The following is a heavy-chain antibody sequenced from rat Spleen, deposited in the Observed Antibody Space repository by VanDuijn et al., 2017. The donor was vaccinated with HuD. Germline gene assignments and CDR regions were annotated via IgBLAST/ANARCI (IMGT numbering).Heavy chain of an antibody. D-gene: IGHD1-1*01. CDR2: ISYDGSST. CDR3: ASLLQWSPFDY. CDR1: GFTYSNYV. J-gene: IGHJ2*01. Sequence: EVQLVESGGGLVQPGRSLKLSCAASGFTYSNYVMAWVSQAPKKGLEWVATISYDGSSTYYRDSVKGRFTIFRDNAKSSLYLQIDSLRSEDTATYYCASLLQWSPFDYWGQGVMVTVSS. V-gene: IGHV5-7*01.